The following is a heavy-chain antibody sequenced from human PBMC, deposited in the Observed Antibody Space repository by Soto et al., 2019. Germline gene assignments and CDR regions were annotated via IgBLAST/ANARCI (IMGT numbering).Heavy chain of an antibody. CDR1: GGTFSSYA. V-gene: IGHV1-69*06. CDR2: IIPIFGTA. Sequence: QVQLVQSGAEVKKPGSSVKVSCKASGGTFSSYAISWVRQAPGQGLEWMGGIIPIFGTANYAQKFQGRVTITADKSTSTAYMELSSLRSEDTAVYYCARDLHYYILTGYYNHDAFDIWGQGTMVTVSS. J-gene: IGHJ3*02. D-gene: IGHD3-9*01. CDR3: ARDLHYYILTGYYNHDAFDI.